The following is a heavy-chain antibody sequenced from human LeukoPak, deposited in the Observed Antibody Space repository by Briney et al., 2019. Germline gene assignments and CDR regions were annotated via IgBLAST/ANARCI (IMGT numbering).Heavy chain of an antibody. V-gene: IGHV1-8*03. CDR2: MNPNSGNT. CDR1: GCTFTSYD. CDR3: ARRKDSSSPSFDY. D-gene: IGHD6-6*01. J-gene: IGHJ4*02. Sequence: ASVKVSCKASGCTFTSYDINWVRQATGQGLEWMGWMNPNSGNTGYAQKFQGRVTITRNTSISTAYMELSSLRSEDTAVYYCARRKDSSSPSFDYWGQGTLVTVSS.